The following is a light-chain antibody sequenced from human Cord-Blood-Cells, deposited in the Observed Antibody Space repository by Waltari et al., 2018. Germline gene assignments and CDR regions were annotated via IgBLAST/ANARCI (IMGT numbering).Light chain of an antibody. J-gene: IGKJ2*03. CDR1: QSISSW. CDR3: QQYNSYSPYS. CDR2: KAS. V-gene: IGKV1-5*03. Sequence: DIQMTQSPSTLSASVGDRVTITCRASQSISSWLVWYQQKPGKAPNLLIYKASSLESGGPSRFSGSGSGTEFTLTISSLQPDDFATYYCQQYNSYSPYSFGQGTKLEIK.